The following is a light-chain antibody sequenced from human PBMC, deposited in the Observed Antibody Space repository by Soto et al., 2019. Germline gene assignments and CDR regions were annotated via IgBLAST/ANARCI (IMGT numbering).Light chain of an antibody. Sequence: ALTQSPSTLSFARGDRSTLSCKSRQGVXSNLPWYEGESGQPHRGLISXASNRATGIPASFSGSGCGTDFTITISSLEPEDVEVYYCQQRRNWPTFGQGTKVDIK. CDR1: QGVXSN. CDR2: XAS. CDR3: QQRRNWPT. V-gene: IGKV3-11*01. J-gene: IGKJ1*01.